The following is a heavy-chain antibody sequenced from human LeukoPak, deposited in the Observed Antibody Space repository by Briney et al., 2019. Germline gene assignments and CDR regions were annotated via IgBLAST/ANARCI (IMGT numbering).Heavy chain of an antibody. J-gene: IGHJ4*02. V-gene: IGHV3-30*04. Sequence: QPGRSLRLSCAASGFTFSSYAMHWVRQAPGKGLEWVAVISYDGSNKYYADSVKGRFTITRDNSKNTLYLQMNSLRAEDKAVYYCMKWFGEFDFDHWGQGTLVTVSS. D-gene: IGHD3-10*01. CDR3: MKWFGEFDFDH. CDR1: GFTFSSYA. CDR2: ISYDGSNK.